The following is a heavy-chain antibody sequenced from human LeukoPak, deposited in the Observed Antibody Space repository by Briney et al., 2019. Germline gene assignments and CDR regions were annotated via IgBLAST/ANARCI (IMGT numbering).Heavy chain of an antibody. CDR1: GGSISSSSYY. CDR3: ARDLIDYYYGMDV. J-gene: IGHJ6*02. V-gene: IGHV4-39*07. D-gene: IGHD3-22*01. CDR2: IYYSGST. Sequence: SETLSLTCTVSGGSISSSSYYWGWIRQPPGKGLEWIGSIYYSGSTYYNPSLKSRVTISVDTSKNQFSLKLSSATAADTAVYYCARDLIDYYYGMDVWGQGTTVTVSS.